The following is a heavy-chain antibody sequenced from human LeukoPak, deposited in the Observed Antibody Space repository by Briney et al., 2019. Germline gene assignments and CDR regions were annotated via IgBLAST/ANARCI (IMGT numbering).Heavy chain of an antibody. J-gene: IGHJ4*02. V-gene: IGHV1-2*06. CDR1: GYTFTVYY. CDR3: ASGGSYSFSGVDYFDY. CDR2: INPNSGGT. Sequence: GASVKVSCKASGYTFTVYYMHWVRRAPGQGLEWMGRINPNSGGTNYAQKFQGRVTMTRDTSISTAYMELSRLRSDDTAVYYCASGGSYSFSGVDYFDYWGQGTLVTVSS. D-gene: IGHD1-26*01.